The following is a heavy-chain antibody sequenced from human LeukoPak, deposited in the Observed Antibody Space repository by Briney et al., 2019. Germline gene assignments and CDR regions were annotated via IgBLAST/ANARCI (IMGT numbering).Heavy chain of an antibody. CDR3: AREGDSSGYSHFDY. J-gene: IGHJ4*02. CDR1: GFTFSDYY. Sequence: GGSLRLSCAASGFTFSDYYMSWLRQAPGKGREGGIYISSSGSTIYYADSVKGRFTISRDNAKNSLYLQMNSLRAEDTAVYYCAREGDSSGYSHFDYWGQGTLVTVSS. V-gene: IGHV3-11*04. CDR2: ISSSGSTI. D-gene: IGHD3-22*01.